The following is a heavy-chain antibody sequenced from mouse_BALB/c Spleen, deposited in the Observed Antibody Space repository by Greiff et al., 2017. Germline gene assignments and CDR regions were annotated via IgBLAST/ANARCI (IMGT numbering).Heavy chain of an antibody. CDR1: GFTFSSYG. Sequence: EVKLMESGGGLVQPGGSLKLSCAASGFTFSSYGMSWVRQTPDKRLELVATINSNGGSTYYPDSVKGRFTISRDNAKNTLYLQMSSLKSEDTAMYYCARDRDSSGYVDYWGQGTTLTVSS. D-gene: IGHD3-2*01. CDR3: ARDRDSSGYVDY. J-gene: IGHJ2*01. V-gene: IGHV5-6-3*01. CDR2: INSNGGST.